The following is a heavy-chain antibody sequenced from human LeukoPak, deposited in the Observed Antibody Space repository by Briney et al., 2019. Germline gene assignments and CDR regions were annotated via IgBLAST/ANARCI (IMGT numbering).Heavy chain of an antibody. D-gene: IGHD5-24*01. CDR2: INI. Sequence: GGSLRLSCAASGFTFSTYSMNWVRQAPGKGLEWVSVINIYYSDSVRGRLTISRDNAKNSLYLQMNSLRAEDTAVYYCARGDPHGAYFDYWGQGALVTVSS. CDR1: GFTFSTYS. V-gene: IGHV3-21*01. J-gene: IGHJ4*02. CDR3: ARGDPHGAYFDY.